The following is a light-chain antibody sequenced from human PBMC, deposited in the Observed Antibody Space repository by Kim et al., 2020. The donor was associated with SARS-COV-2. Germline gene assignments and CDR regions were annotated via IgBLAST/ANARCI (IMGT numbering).Light chain of an antibody. J-gene: IGKJ4*01. CDR3: QQYNDWPPLT. Sequence: EIVMTQSPATLSVSPGERATLSCRASQSVSSNLAWYQQEPGQAPRLLIYGASTRATDIPARFSGSGSGTEFTLTISSLQSEDFAVYYCQQYNDWPPLTFGGGTKVDIK. V-gene: IGKV3-15*01. CDR1: QSVSSN. CDR2: GAS.